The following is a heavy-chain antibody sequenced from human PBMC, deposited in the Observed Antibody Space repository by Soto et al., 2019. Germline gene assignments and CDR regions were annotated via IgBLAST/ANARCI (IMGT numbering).Heavy chain of an antibody. J-gene: IGHJ6*01. V-gene: IGHV4-59*01. CDR2: ISYSGST. CDR3: ARVQSTSWGYYYAVDV. CDR1: GGSISSYY. Sequence: QVQLQESGPGLVKPSETLSLTCRISGGSISSYYWNWIRQAPGQGLEWIGFISYSGSTNYNPALTSRVTISVDTSKDQISLRLNSVTAADTAVYYCARVQSTSWGYYYAVDVWGQGTTVTVSS. D-gene: IGHD2-2*01.